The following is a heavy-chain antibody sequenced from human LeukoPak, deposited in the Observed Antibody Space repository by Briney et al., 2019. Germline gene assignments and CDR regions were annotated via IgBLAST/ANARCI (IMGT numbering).Heavy chain of an antibody. CDR2: IWNDGSHK. CDR1: GFTFSGYG. Sequence: GGSLRLSCAASGFTFSGYGMHWVRQAPGRGLEWVAVIWNDGSHKYYADSVKGRFTISRDNSKNTLYLQMNSLRAEDTAVYYCARDQPGTYTLSSTWGQGTLVTVSS. D-gene: IGHD6-19*01. V-gene: IGHV3-30*19. CDR3: ARDQPGTYTLSST. J-gene: IGHJ5*02.